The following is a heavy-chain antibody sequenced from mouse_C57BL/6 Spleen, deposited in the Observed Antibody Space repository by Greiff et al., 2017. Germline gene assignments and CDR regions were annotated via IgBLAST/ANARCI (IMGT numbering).Heavy chain of an antibody. D-gene: IGHD2-1*01. CDR3: ARAELLDY. CDR2: IDPSDSYT. V-gene: IGHV1-59*01. Sequence: QVQLQQPGAELVRPGTSVKLSCKASGYTFTSYWMHWVKQRPGQGLEWIGVIDPSDSYTNYNQKFKGKATLTVDTSSSTAYMQLSSLTSEDSAVYYCARAELLDYWGQGTTLTVSS. CDR1: GYTFTSYW. J-gene: IGHJ2*01.